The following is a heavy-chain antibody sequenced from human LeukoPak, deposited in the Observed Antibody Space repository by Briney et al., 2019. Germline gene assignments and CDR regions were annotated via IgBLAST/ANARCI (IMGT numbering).Heavy chain of an antibody. D-gene: IGHD6-19*01. CDR1: GFTVSSNS. Sequence: GGSLRLSCTVSGFTVSSNSMSWVRQAPGKGLEWVSFIYSDNTHYSDSVKGRFTISRDNSKNTLYLQMSSLRAEDTAVYYCARGGKIALAGTRSPQYFQHWGQGTLVTVSS. V-gene: IGHV3-66*03. CDR3: ARGGKIALAGTRSPQYFQH. J-gene: IGHJ1*01. CDR2: IYSDNT.